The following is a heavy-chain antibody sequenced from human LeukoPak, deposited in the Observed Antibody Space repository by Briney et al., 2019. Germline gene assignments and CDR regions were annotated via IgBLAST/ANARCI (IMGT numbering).Heavy chain of an antibody. J-gene: IGHJ4*02. CDR1: GFTLSSYA. D-gene: IGHD6-19*01. CDR3: ARAMATIYSSGGFDY. Sequence: GGSLRLSCAASGFTLSSYAMHWVRQAPGRGVEGVSVVYSDGTTYYADSVKGRFTMSRDNSKNTLHLQMNSLRGDDTAVYYCARAMATIYSSGGFDYWGQGTLVTVSS. V-gene: IGHV3-53*01. CDR2: VYSDGTT.